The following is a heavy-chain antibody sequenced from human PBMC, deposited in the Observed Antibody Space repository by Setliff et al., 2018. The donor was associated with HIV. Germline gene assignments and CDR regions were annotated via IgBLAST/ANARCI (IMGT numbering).Heavy chain of an antibody. J-gene: IGHJ6*03. V-gene: IGHV3-48*04. D-gene: IGHD2-2*01. Sequence: GGSLRLSCVASGFTFSISGMHWVRQVPGKGLEWVSHITSGSSTIYYVDSVKGRFTISIDNADRSLYLQMNSLRAEDTAVYYCVKDEEYIGVVSATMNMPGYYHYYYMDVWGKGSTVTVSS. CDR2: ITSGSSTI. CDR3: VKDEEYIGVVSATMNMPGYYHYYYMDV. CDR1: GFTFSISG.